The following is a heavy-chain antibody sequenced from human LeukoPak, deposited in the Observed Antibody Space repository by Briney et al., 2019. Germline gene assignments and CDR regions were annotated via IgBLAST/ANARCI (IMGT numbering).Heavy chain of an antibody. CDR2: LFYTGNT. CDR1: GGSIKTGDYY. D-gene: IGHD5/OR15-5a*01. V-gene: IGHV4-39*07. Sequence: SETLSLTCSVSGGSIKTGDYYWTWVRQPPGKGLEWIGSLFYTGNTYYTPSLKSRVTISIDTSTNQFSLKLISVTAADTAEHYCARENIVSTRDFDYWGRGTLVTVSS. CDR3: ARENIVSTRDFDY. J-gene: IGHJ4*02.